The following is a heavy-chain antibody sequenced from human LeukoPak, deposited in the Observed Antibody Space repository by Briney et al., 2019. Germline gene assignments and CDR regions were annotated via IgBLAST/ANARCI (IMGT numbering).Heavy chain of an antibody. CDR2: FSSSGNT. CDR3: ARWNGYADY. J-gene: IGHJ4*02. Sequence: GGSLRLSCAASGFTFSSYGMSWVRQAPGKGLEWVSGFSSSGNTYYADSVKGRFTISRDNSKNTLFLQVNTLRVDDTAVYYCARWNGYADYWGQGTLVTVSS. V-gene: IGHV3-23*01. CDR1: GFTFSSYG. D-gene: IGHD2-2*01.